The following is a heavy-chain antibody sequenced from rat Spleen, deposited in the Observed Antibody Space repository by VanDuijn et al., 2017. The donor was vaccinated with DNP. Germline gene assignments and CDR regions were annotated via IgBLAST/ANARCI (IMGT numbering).Heavy chain of an antibody. D-gene: IGHD1-3*01. CDR3: ARSLATVAPTGAMDV. CDR1: GLSLTSNS. V-gene: IGHV2-47*01. J-gene: IGHJ4*01. Sequence: QVQLKESGPGLVQPSQTLSLTCTVSGLSLTSNSVSWIRQPPGKGLEWMGVIWSNGGTDYNSAIKSRLSISRDTSKSQVFLKMNSVQTEDTAMHFCARSLATVAPTGAMDVWGQGISVIVSS. CDR2: IWSNGGT.